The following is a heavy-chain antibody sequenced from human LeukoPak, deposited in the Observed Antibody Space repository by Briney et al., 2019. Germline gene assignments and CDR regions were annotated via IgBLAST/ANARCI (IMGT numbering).Heavy chain of an antibody. CDR2: INTDGSTT. D-gene: IGHD1-26*01. V-gene: IGHV3-74*01. CDR1: GLTFSNDW. CDR3: ARGRGASYHY. Sequence: GGSLRLSCAASGLTFSNDWMHWVRQAPGKGVVWVSRINTDGSTTTYADSVKGRFTISRDNAKNTLYLQMNSLRVEDTAVYYCARGRGASYHYWGQGTLVTVSS. J-gene: IGHJ4*02.